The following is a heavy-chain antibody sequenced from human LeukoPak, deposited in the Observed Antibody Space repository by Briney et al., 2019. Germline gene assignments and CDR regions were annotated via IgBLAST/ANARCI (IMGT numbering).Heavy chain of an antibody. J-gene: IGHJ4*02. V-gene: IGHV3-23*01. CDR1: GFTFSSYG. CDR3: AKSPGDYAICFHY. CDR2: ISTTGGVT. D-gene: IGHD2-8*01. Sequence: GGSLRLSCAASGFTFSSYGMSWVRQAPGKGLEWVSVISTTGGVTYYADSVKGRFTISRDNSKNTLYLQLNSLRAEDTALYYCAKSPGDYAICFHYWGQGTLVTVSS.